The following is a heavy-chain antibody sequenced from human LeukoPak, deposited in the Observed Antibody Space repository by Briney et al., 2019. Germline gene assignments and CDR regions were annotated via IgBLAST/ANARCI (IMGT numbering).Heavy chain of an antibody. V-gene: IGHV1-46*01. CDR1: GYTFIGYY. CDR2: INPSGGST. D-gene: IGHD6-13*01. J-gene: IGHJ4*02. Sequence: ASVKVSCKTSGYTFIGYYMHWVRQAPGQGLEWMGIINPSGGSTSYAQKFQGRVTMTRDTSTSTVYMELSSLRSEDTAVYYCARDAQHSSSWRPDLTPFDYWGQGTLVTVSS. CDR3: ARDAQHSSSWRPDLTPFDY.